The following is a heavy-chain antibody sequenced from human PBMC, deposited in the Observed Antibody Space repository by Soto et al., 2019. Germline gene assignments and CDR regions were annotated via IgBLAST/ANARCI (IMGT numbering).Heavy chain of an antibody. CDR2: MNPNSGNT. V-gene: IGHV1-8*01. Sequence: QVQLVQSGAEVKKPGASVKVSCKASGYTFTSYDINWVRQATGQGLEWMGWMNPNSGNTGYAQKFQSRVTMTKNSSISTAYMEMSSLRSEDTAVYYCARRQQLLNWWYYYDSSGYYYNDWFEPRGQGTLVTVSS. CDR3: ARRQQLLNWWYYYDSSGYYYNDWFEP. CDR1: GYTFTSYD. J-gene: IGHJ5*02. D-gene: IGHD3-22*01.